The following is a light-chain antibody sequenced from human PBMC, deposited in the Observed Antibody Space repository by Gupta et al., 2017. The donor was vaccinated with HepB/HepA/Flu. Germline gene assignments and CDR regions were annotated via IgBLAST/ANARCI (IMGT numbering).Light chain of an antibody. CDR2: LGS. V-gene: IGKV2-28*01. Sequence: DIVMTQSPLSLPVTPGEPASISCKSSQSLLHSNGYNYLDWYLQKPGQAPQLLIYLGSNRASGVPDRFSGSGAGTDFTLKISRGEAEDVGVYYCMQALQNPAMCSFGQGTKLEIK. J-gene: IGKJ2*04. CDR1: QSLLHSNGYNY. CDR3: MQALQNPAMCS.